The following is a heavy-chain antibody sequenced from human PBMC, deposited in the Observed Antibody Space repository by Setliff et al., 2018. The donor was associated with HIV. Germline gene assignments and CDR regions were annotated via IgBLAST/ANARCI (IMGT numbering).Heavy chain of an antibody. CDR3: ARGSRDDSVYRPVDY. J-gene: IGHJ4*02. V-gene: IGHV3-7*03. D-gene: IGHD3-22*01. CDR1: GFSFSIYH. CDR2: IKQDESER. Sequence: HPGGSLRLSCAASGFSFSIYHMSWVRQVPGKGLEWVATIKQDESERHYVDAVKGRFTISRDDAKNSLYLQMNSLRAEDSAVYYCARGSRDDSVYRPVDYWGRGTLVTVSS.